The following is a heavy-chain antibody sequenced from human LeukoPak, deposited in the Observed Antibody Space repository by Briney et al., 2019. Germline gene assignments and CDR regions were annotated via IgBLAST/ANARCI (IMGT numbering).Heavy chain of an antibody. CDR1: GFTFSNAW. J-gene: IGHJ4*02. CDR2: IKSKTDGGTT. V-gene: IGHV3-15*01. CDR3: TTDASYYDSSGYYYGGDY. Sequence: GGSLRLSCAASGFTFSNAWMGWVRQAPGKGLEWVGRIKSKTDGGTTDYAAPVKGRFTISRGDSKNTLYLQMNSLKTEDTAVYYCTTDASYYDSSGYYYGGDYWGQGTLVTVSS. D-gene: IGHD3-22*01.